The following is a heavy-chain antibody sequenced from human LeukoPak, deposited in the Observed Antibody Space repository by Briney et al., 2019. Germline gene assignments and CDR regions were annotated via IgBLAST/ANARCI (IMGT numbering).Heavy chain of an antibody. V-gene: IGHV3-74*01. CDR1: GFTLSGYS. D-gene: IGHD6-19*01. J-gene: IGHJ4*02. Sequence: PGGSLRLSCAASGFTLSGYSMNWVRQAPGKGLVWVSRINSDGSSTSYADSVKGRFTISRDNAKNTLYLQMNSLRAEDTAVYYCARALGYSSGWYLDYWGQGTLVTVSS. CDR2: INSDGSST. CDR3: ARALGYSSGWYLDY.